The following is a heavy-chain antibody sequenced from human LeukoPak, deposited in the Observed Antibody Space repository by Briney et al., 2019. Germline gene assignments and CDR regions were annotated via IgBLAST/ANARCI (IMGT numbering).Heavy chain of an antibody. J-gene: IGHJ5*02. CDR1: GGSISSNY. D-gene: IGHD6-6*01. Sequence: SETLSLTCTVSGGSISSNYWSWIRQPPGKGLEWIGYIYYSGSTNYNPSLKSRVTISVDTSKNQFSLKLSSVTAADTAVYYCARDWYGSSPRANWFDPWGQGTLVTVSS. CDR2: IYYSGST. CDR3: ARDWYGSSPRANWFDP. V-gene: IGHV4-59*01.